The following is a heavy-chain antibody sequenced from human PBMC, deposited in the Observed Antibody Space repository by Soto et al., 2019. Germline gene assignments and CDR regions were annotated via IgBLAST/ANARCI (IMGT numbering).Heavy chain of an antibody. J-gene: IGHJ4*02. Sequence: SETLSLTCAVYGGSFSGYYWSWIRQPPGKGLEWIGEINHSGSTNYNPSLKSRVTISVDTSKNQFSLKLMSLSAADTAVYYCGRLEGLATISYYFDYRGQGALVTVSS. CDR1: GGSFSGYY. D-gene: IGHD1-1*01. CDR3: GRLEGLATISYYFDY. V-gene: IGHV4-34*01. CDR2: INHSGST.